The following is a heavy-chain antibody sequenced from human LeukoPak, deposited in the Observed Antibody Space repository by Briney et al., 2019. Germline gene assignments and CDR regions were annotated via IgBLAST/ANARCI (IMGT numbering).Heavy chain of an antibody. D-gene: IGHD3-9*01. CDR1: GGSFSGYY. Sequence: PSETLSLTCAVYGGSFSGYYWSWIRQPPGKGLEWIGYIYYSGSTNYNPSLKSRVTISVDTSKNQFSLKLSSVTAADTAVYYCARAVLRYFEYGMDVWGQGTTVTVSS. CDR3: ARAVLRYFEYGMDV. CDR2: IYYSGST. J-gene: IGHJ6*02. V-gene: IGHV4-59*01.